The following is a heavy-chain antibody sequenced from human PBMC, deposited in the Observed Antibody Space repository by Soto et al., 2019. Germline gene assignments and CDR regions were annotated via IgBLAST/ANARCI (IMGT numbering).Heavy chain of an antibody. CDR3: ARSTWYYYDSSGYRYFDY. CDR2: IIPIFGTA. J-gene: IGHJ4*02. CDR1: GGTFSSYA. Sequence: QVQLVQSGAEVKKPGSSVKVSCKASGGTFSSYAISWVRQAPGQGLEWMGGIIPIFGTANYAQKFQGRVTITADESTSTAYMELSSLRSEDTAVYYCARSTWYYYDSSGYRYFDYWGQGTLVTVSS. V-gene: IGHV1-69*01. D-gene: IGHD3-22*01.